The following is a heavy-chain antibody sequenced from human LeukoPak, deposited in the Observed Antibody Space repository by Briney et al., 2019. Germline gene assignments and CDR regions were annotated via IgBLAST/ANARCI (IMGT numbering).Heavy chain of an antibody. CDR2: ISSSGSTI. V-gene: IGHV3-48*04. J-gene: IGHJ4*02. CDR1: GFTFSSYS. D-gene: IGHD3-16*02. Sequence: GGSLRLSCAASGFTFSSYSMNWVRQAPGKGLEWVSYISSSGSTIYYADSVKGRFTISRDNAKNSLYLQMNSLRAEDTALYYCARHRTASDYWGQGTLVTVSS. CDR3: ARHRTASDY.